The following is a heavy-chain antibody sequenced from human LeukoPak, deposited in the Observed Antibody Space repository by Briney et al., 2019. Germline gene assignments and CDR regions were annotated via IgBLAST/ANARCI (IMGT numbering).Heavy chain of an antibody. V-gene: IGHV4-39*07. CDR3: ARGLGIDYYYYYYMDV. CDR1: GGSISSYY. CDR2: IYSGGSS. D-gene: IGHD7-27*01. Sequence: SETLSLTCTVSGGSISSYYWGWIRQPPGKELEWIGSIYSGGSSYYNPSLKSRVTISVDTSNNQFSLKVNSVTAADTAVYYCARGLGIDYYYYYYMDVWGKGTTVTVSS. J-gene: IGHJ6*03.